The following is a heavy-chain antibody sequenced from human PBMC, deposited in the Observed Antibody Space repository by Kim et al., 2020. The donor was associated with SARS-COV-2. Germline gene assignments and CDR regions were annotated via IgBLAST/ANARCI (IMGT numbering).Heavy chain of an antibody. D-gene: IGHD3-22*01. V-gene: IGHV1-46*01. CDR2: INPSGGST. Sequence: ASVKVSCKASGYTFTSYYMHWVRPAPGQGLEWMGIINPSGGSTSYAQKFQGRVTMTRDTSTSTVYMELSSLRSEDTAVYYCARWEDYYDTSGGFDYWGQGTLVTVSS. J-gene: IGHJ4*02. CDR1: GYTFTSYY. CDR3: ARWEDYYDTSGGFDY.